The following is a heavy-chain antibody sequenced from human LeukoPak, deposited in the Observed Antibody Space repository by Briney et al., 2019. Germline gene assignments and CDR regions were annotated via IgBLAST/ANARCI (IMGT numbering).Heavy chain of an antibody. Sequence: GGSLRLSCAASGFSFSSYAMSWVRQAPGKGLEWVSAIRGGGTDTFYADSVKGRFTISRDNSQNTLSLQMNSLRPEDTAIYYCARRHSSGSNWGQGTLVTVSS. CDR1: GFSFSSYA. V-gene: IGHV3-23*01. CDR3: ARRHSSGSN. J-gene: IGHJ4*02. D-gene: IGHD6-19*01. CDR2: IRGGGTDT.